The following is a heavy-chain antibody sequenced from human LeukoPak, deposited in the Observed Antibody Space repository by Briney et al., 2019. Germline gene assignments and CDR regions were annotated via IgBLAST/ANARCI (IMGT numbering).Heavy chain of an antibody. D-gene: IGHD6-13*01. CDR3: ARRDRYSWYSFYY. CDR2: IDPSDSYT. CDR1: GYSFTSYW. J-gene: IGHJ4*02. V-gene: IGHV5-10-1*01. Sequence: GESLRISCKGSGYSFTSYWITWVRQVPGKGLEWMGRIDPSDSYTNYSPSFQGHVTISVDKSISTAYLQWSSLKASDTAMYYCARRDRYSWYSFYYWGQGTLVTVSS.